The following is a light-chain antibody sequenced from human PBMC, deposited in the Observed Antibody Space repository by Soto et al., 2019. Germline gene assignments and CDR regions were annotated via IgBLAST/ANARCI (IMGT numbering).Light chain of an antibody. J-gene: IGKJ1*01. CDR1: RSIDRR. V-gene: IGKV1-5*01. CDR3: QHCDNYWA. CDR2: DAS. Sequence: DIEMTQSPSTLSASLGDRVTITCRASRSIDRRLAWYQQKPGKAPRLLIYDASTLETGVPSRFSGGGSGTVSTPTISSLQADDNATYYCQHCDNYWAFGQGTKVEVE.